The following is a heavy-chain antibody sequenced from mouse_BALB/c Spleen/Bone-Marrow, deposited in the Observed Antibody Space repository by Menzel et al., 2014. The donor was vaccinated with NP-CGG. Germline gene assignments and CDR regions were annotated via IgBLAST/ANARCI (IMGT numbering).Heavy chain of an antibody. Sequence: QVQLQQPGAELVKPWASVKLSCKASGYTFSNYYMHWVKQRPGQGLEWIGESNPSNGGSNFNEKFKSKATLTVDKSSSTAYMQLSSLTSEDSAVYYCTRSNYGYWYFDVWGAGTTVTVSS. CDR3: TRSNYGYWYFDV. V-gene: IGHV1S81*02. CDR1: GYTFSNYY. J-gene: IGHJ1*01. CDR2: SNPSNGGS. D-gene: IGHD1-1*01.